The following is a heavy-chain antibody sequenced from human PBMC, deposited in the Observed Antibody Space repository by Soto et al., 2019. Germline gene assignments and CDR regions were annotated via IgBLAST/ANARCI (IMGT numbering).Heavy chain of an antibody. CDR3: TTDSFHYYDSSGYYPTPQFDY. Sequence: EVQLVESGGGLVKPGGSLRLSCAASGFTFSNAWMNWVRQAPGKGLEWVGRIKSKTDGGTTDYAGPVKGRFTISRDDSKNTLYLQMNSLKTEDTAVYYCTTDSFHYYDSSGYYPTPQFDYWGQGTLVTVSS. CDR2: IKSKTDGGTT. D-gene: IGHD3-22*01. CDR1: GFTFSNAW. V-gene: IGHV3-15*07. J-gene: IGHJ4*02.